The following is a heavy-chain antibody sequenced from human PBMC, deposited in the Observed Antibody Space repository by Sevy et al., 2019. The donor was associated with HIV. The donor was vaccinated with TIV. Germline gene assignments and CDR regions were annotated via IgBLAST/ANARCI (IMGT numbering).Heavy chain of an antibody. D-gene: IGHD3-22*01. CDR2: FDPEDRKT. CDR3: AITKDCDDYSGYPFDY. Sequence: ASVKVSCKVSGYTLTKLSMHWVGQAPGKGLERMGTFDPEDRKTIYAQKFQGRVTMTEDTSIDTAYMELSSLRSEDTAVFYCAITKDCDDYSGYPFDYWGQGTLVTVSS. CDR1: GYTLTKLS. V-gene: IGHV1-24*01. J-gene: IGHJ4*02.